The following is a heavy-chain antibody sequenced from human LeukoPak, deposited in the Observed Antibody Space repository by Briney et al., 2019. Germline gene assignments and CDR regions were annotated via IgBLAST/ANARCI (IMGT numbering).Heavy chain of an antibody. CDR2: IWNDGSDK. D-gene: IGHD1-26*01. J-gene: IGHJ4*02. V-gene: IGHV3-33*06. Sequence: GGSLRLACAASGFTFSSYGMHWARQAPGKGLEWVAVIWNDGSDKYYADSVKGRFTISRDNSKNTLYLQMNSLRAEDTAVYYCAKPTRGSGSFLIDFWGQGTLVTVSS. CDR1: GFTFSSYG. CDR3: AKPTRGSGSFLIDF.